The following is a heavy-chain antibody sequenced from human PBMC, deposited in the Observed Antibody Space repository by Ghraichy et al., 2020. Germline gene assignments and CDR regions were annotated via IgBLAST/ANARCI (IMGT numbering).Heavy chain of an antibody. CDR2: ISSSSTTI. J-gene: IGHJ6*02. Sequence: GGSLRLSCAVSGFIFNRHDMTWVRQAPGKGLEWVSYISSSSTTIYYTDSVKGRFTISRDNAKNSLYLQMNSLRDEDTAVYYCARDLASPYYGMDVWGQGTTVTVSS. V-gene: IGHV3-48*02. CDR3: ARDLASPYYGMDV. CDR1: GFIFNRHD.